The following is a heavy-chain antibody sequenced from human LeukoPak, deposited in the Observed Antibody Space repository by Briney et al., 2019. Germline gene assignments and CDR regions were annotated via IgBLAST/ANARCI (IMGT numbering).Heavy chain of an antibody. Sequence: GGSLRLSCSASGVTFSRYTMNWVRQAPGEGLEWVSSISTSTTYIYYADSVEGRFTISRDSAKSSLYLQMNSLRAEDTAVYYCAKDFPGGSYEDDVFDIWGQGTMVTVSS. CDR2: ISTSTTYI. V-gene: IGHV3-21*01. CDR3: AKDFPGGSYEDDVFDI. J-gene: IGHJ3*02. D-gene: IGHD1-26*01. CDR1: GVTFSRYT.